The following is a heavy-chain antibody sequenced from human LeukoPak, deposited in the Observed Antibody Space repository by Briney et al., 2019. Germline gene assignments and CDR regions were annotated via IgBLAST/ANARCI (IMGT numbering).Heavy chain of an antibody. V-gene: IGHV4-39*07. J-gene: IGHJ5*02. CDR1: GGSISSSGYY. Sequence: SETLSLTCTVSGGSISSSGYYWGWIRQPPGKGLEWVGSIYYSGSTYYNPSLKSRVTISLDTSKNQFSLKLSFVTAADTAVYYCARGVAAPGTGGLSWFDPWGQGTLVTVSS. CDR2: IYYSGST. CDR3: ARGVAAPGTGGLSWFDP. D-gene: IGHD6-13*01.